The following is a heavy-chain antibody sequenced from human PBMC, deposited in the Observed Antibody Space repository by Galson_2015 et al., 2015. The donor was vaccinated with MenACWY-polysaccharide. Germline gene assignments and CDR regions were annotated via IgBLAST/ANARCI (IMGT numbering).Heavy chain of an antibody. CDR2: IKQDGSEK. V-gene: IGHV3-7*01. J-gene: IGHJ5*02. Sequence: SLRLSCAASGFSFSSFWMSWVRQAPGKGLEWVANIKQDGSEKQYVDSVKGRFTISRDNAKNSLYLQLDSLRVEDTAMYYCVRARIPPYAWGRGTLVTGSS. CDR3: VRARIPPYA. CDR1: GFSFSSFW. D-gene: IGHD2-15*01.